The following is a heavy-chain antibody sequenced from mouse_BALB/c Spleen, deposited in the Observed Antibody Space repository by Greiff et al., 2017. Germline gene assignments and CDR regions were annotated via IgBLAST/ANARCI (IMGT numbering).Heavy chain of an antibody. CDR1: GFTFSSYT. V-gene: IGHV5-12-2*01. Sequence: EVKLVESGGGLVQPGGSLKLSCAASGFTFSSYTMSWVRQTPEKRLEWVAYISNGGGSTYYPDTVKGRFTISRDNAKNTLYLQMSSLKSEDTAMYYCARHSSSWYFDFWGAGTTVTVSS. CDR3: ARHSSSWYFDF. J-gene: IGHJ1*01. CDR2: ISNGGGST. D-gene: IGHD1-1*01.